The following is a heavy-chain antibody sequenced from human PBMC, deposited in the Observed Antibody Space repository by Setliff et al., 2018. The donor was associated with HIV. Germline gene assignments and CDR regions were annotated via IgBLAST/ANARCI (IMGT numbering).Heavy chain of an antibody. D-gene: IGHD3-3*01. J-gene: IGHJ4*02. CDR1: GGSMSSSGPGYY. V-gene: IGHV4-39*01. CDR2: VYYRGRT. Sequence: SETLSLTCTVSGGSMSSSGPGYYWGWVRQTPGGGLEWIGSVYYRGRTYYNPSLKSRVTISVDTSKNQLSLRLTSMAAADTAMYYCARSQPDTIFGVVTFNCWGQGKMVTVSS. CDR3: ARSQPDTIFGVVTFNC.